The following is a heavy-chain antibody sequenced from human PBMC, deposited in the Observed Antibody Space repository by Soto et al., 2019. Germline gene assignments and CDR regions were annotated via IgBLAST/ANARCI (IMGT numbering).Heavy chain of an antibody. Sequence: QMQLVQSGPEVKKPGTSVKVSCKASGFTFTSSAVQWVRQARGQRLEWIGWIVVGSGNTNYAQKFQERVTITRDMSTSTAYMELSSLRSEDTAVYYCAADWEYGDYAPSEYWGQGTLVTVSS. V-gene: IGHV1-58*01. D-gene: IGHD4-17*01. CDR3: AADWEYGDYAPSEY. CDR2: IVVGSGNT. J-gene: IGHJ4*02. CDR1: GFTFTSSA.